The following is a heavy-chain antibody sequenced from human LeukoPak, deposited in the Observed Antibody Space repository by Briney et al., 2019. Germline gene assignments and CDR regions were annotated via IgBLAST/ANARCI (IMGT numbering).Heavy chain of an antibody. CDR2: YNHFGST. J-gene: IGHJ4*02. CDR1: GGSFSGFY. V-gene: IGHV4-34*01. CDR3: ARGNRQLAYYGSGFRLPYDY. D-gene: IGHD3-10*01. Sequence: PSETLSLTCTVSGGSFSGFYWSWIRQSPGKGLEWIGEYNHFGSTNYNPSLNNRVTISVDKSKNQFSLTLSSVTAADTAVYYCARGNRQLAYYGSGFRLPYDYWGQGSLVTVSS.